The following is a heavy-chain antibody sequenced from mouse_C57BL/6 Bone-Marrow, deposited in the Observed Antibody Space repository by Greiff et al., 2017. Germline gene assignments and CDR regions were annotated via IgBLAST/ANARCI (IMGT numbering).Heavy chain of an antibody. V-gene: IGHV5-6*01. Sequence: EVKLVESGGDLVKPGGSLKLSCAASGFTFSSYGMSWVRQTPDKRLEWVATISSGGSYTYYPDSVKGRFTISRDNAKNTLYLQMSSLKSEDTAMYYCARQFYWYFDVWGTGTTVTVSS. J-gene: IGHJ1*03. CDR3: ARQFYWYFDV. CDR2: ISSGGSYT. CDR1: GFTFSSYG.